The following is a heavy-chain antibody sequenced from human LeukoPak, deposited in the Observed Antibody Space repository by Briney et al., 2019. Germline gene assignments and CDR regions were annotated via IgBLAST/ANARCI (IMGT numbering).Heavy chain of an antibody. J-gene: IGHJ6*03. D-gene: IGHD4-17*01. Sequence: QSGGSLRLSCAASRFTFSSFGMNWVRQAPGKGLDWVASLSYDGSNKYYSDSVKGRFTISRDNSKNTLFLQMNSLRAEDTAVYYCARPYGDYGFKYYYYYYYMDVWGKGTTVTVSS. CDR3: ARPYGDYGFKYYYYYYYMDV. CDR1: RFTFSSFG. CDR2: LSYDGSNK. V-gene: IGHV3-30*07.